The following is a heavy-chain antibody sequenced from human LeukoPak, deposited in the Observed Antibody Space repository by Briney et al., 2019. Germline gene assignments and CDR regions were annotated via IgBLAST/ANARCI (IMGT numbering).Heavy chain of an antibody. V-gene: IGHV3-33*01. CDR3: ARGQPPSYYDMDV. CDR1: GFTFSGYA. CDR2: IWSDGSSK. J-gene: IGHJ6*02. Sequence: GGSLRLSCAASGFTFSGYAMHWVRQAPGKGLEWVAVIWSDGSSKHYADSGKGRFTISRDNSKNTLYLQMSSLRAEDTALYYCARGQPPSYYDMDVWGQGTTVTVSS. D-gene: IGHD6-13*01.